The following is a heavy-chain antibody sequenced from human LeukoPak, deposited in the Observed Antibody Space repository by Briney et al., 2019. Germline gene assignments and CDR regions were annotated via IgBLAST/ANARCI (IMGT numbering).Heavy chain of an antibody. CDR1: GGSLSSYY. D-gene: IGHD5-12*01. V-gene: IGHV4-59*01. CDR2: IYHSGST. Sequence: SETLSLTCAVSGGSLSSYYWSWIRQPPGKGLEWIGYIYHSGSTNYNPSLKSRVTISVDTSKNQFSLKLSSVTAADTAVYYCARDGYSGNDGLWGQGTLVTVSS. J-gene: IGHJ4*02. CDR3: ARDGYSGNDGL.